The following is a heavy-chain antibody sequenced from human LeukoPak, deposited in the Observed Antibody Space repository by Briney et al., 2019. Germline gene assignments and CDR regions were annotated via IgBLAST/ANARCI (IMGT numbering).Heavy chain of an antibody. Sequence: SETLSLTCTVSGGSISSYYWSWIRQPPGKGLEWIGYIYYGGSTNYNPSLQSRVTISVDTSKNQFSLRLSSVTAADTAVYYCARCLAAQKFDYWGQGTLVTVSS. D-gene: IGHD6-6*01. CDR1: GGSISSYY. CDR2: IYYGGST. J-gene: IGHJ4*02. CDR3: ARCLAAQKFDY. V-gene: IGHV4-59*01.